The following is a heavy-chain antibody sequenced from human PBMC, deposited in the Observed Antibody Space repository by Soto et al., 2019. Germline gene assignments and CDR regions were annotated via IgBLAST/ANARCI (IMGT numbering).Heavy chain of an antibody. J-gene: IGHJ4*02. V-gene: IGHV3-30-3*01. Sequence: PRLSCAASGFTFSSYVMHWVRQAPGKGLEWVAVISYDGSNTYSADSVKGRFSISRDNSKNTLYLQMNSLRAADTGVYYCARDKEAIFGVVITHNYFDYWGQGALVTVPS. CDR1: GFTFSSYV. CDR2: ISYDGSNT. CDR3: ARDKEAIFGVVITHNYFDY. D-gene: IGHD3-3*01.